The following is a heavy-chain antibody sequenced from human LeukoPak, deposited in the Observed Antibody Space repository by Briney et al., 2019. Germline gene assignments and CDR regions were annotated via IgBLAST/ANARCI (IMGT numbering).Heavy chain of an antibody. D-gene: IGHD5-18*01. V-gene: IGHV4-38-2*01. J-gene: IGHJ4*02. CDR2: IYHNGKN. CDR1: GYSISSGFY. CDR3: ARVRYNYGDSDY. Sequence: TSSEPLSLTCVFSGYSISSGFYWGWIRPPPGKGLEWIGTIYHNGKNYYNPSLKSQVTISVDKSKDQFALKLSSVTAADTAVYYCARVRYNYGDSDYWGQGTLVTVSS.